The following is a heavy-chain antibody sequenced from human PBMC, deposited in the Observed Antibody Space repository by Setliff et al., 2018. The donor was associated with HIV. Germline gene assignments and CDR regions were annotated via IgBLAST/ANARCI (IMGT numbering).Heavy chain of an antibody. Sequence: GGSLRLSCAASGFTFSDHYMTWIRQAPGKGLEWVSYIRGDSSSTNYADSVKGRFTISRDNAKNSLYLQRNSMRPEDTAIYYCAREDSSWYGSLDYWGQGPPVTVPS. J-gene: IGHJ4*02. CDR1: GFTFSDHY. CDR3: AREDSSWYGSLDY. CDR2: IRGDSSST. V-gene: IGHV3-11*05. D-gene: IGHD6-13*01.